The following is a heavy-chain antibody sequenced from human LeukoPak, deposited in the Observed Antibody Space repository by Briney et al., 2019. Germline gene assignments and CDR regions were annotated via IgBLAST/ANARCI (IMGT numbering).Heavy chain of an antibody. CDR3: ARDLFRAAAGTGATYNWFDP. D-gene: IGHD6-13*01. V-gene: IGHV4-59*01. Sequence: PSETLSLTCTVSGGSISSYYWSWIRQPPGKGLEWIGYIYYSGSTNYNPSLKSRVTISVDTSGNQFSLKLSSVTAADTAVYYCARDLFRAAAGTGATYNWFDPWGQGTLVTVSS. J-gene: IGHJ5*02. CDR1: GGSISSYY. CDR2: IYYSGST.